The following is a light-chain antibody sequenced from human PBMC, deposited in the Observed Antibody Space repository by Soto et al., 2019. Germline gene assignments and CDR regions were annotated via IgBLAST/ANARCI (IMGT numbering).Light chain of an antibody. CDR1: QGISNY. V-gene: IGKV1-27*01. CDR2: AAS. Sequence: DIQMTQSPSSLSASVGDRVTITCRASQGISNYFAWYQQQPGKRPKLLMYAASTLQSGVPSRLSGSESGTDFTHNNSSSQPQDVAIYCCYRYKSVPPFTFGPGTK. J-gene: IGKJ3*01. CDR3: YRYKSVPPFT.